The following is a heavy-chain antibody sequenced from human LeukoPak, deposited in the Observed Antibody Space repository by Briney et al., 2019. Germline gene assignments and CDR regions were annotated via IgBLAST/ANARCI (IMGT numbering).Heavy chain of an antibody. CDR2: IRGSGGST. CDR1: GFTFSSYA. D-gene: IGHD4-23*01. J-gene: IGHJ4*02. CDR3: AKAPRYGGNSFDY. V-gene: IGHV3-23*01. Sequence: GGSLRLSCAASGFTFSSYAMSWVRQAPGKGLEWVSAIRGSGGSTYYADSVKGRFTISRDNSKNTLYLQMNSLRAEDTAVYYCAKAPRYGGNSFDYWGQGTLVTVSS.